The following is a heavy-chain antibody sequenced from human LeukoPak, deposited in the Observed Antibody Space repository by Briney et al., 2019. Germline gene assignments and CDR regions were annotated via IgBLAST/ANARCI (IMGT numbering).Heavy chain of an antibody. J-gene: IGHJ4*02. V-gene: IGHV3-23*01. CDR2: ISGSGGST. D-gene: IGHD6-19*01. Sequence: GGSLRLSCAASGFTFSSYSMNWVRQAPGKGLEWVSAISGSGGSTYYADSVKGRFTISRDNSKNTLYLQMNSLRAEDTAVYYCAKDLSSGWYPSFDYWGQGTLVTVSS. CDR3: AKDLSSGWYPSFDY. CDR1: GFTFSSYS.